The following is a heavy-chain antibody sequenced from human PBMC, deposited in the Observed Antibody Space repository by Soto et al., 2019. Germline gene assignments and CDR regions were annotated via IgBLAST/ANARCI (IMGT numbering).Heavy chain of an antibody. V-gene: IGHV5-10-1*01. CDR1: GYSFTSYW. Sequence: PGESPKISCKGSGYSFTSYWISWVRQMPGKGLEWMGRIDPSDSYTNYSPSFQGHVTISADKSISTAYLQWSSLKASDTAMYYCARNPLSVTAYYYYYGMDVWGQGTTVTAP. J-gene: IGHJ6*02. CDR2: IDPSDSYT. D-gene: IGHD4-17*01. CDR3: ARNPLSVTAYYYYYGMDV.